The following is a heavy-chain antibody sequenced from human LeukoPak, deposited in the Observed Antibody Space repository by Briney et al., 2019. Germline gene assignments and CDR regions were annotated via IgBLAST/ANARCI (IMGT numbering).Heavy chain of an antibody. CDR2: ISYDGSNK. Sequence: PGGSLRLSCAASGFTFSSYAMHWVRQAPGKGLEWVAVISYDGSNKYYADSVKGRFTISRDNSKNTLYLQMNSLRAEDTAVYYCARGSYCSSTSCYTFSLNYYYYGMDVWGQGTTVTVSS. D-gene: IGHD2-2*02. V-gene: IGHV3-30-3*01. CDR3: ARGSYCSSTSCYTFSLNYYYYGMDV. CDR1: GFTFSSYA. J-gene: IGHJ6*02.